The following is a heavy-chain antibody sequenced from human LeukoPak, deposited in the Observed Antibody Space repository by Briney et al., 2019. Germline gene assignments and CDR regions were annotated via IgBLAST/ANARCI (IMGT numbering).Heavy chain of an antibody. V-gene: IGHV1-8*01. CDR1: GYTFTSYD. J-gene: IGHJ3*02. CDR3: ARVVAAADDAFDI. D-gene: IGHD6-13*01. CDR2: MNPNSGKT. Sequence: ASVKVSCKASGYTFTSYDINWVRQATGQGLEWMGWMNPNSGKTGYAQKCQGRVTMTRNTSISTAYMELSSLRSEDTAVYYCARVVAAADDAFDIWGQGTMVTVSS.